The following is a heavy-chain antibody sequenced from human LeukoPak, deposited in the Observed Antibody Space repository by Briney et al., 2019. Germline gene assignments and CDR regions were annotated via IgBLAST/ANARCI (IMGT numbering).Heavy chain of an antibody. Sequence: SETLSLTCTVSGYSISSGYYWAWIRQPPGKGLQWIGNIYHSGNTYYNPSLKSRVSISVDTSKNQFSLRLSSVTAADTAVYYCARVRGAARRYYYYMDVWGKGTTVTVSS. CDR3: ARVRGAARRYYYYMDV. D-gene: IGHD6-6*01. J-gene: IGHJ6*03. CDR2: IYHSGNT. V-gene: IGHV4-38-2*02. CDR1: GYSISSGYY.